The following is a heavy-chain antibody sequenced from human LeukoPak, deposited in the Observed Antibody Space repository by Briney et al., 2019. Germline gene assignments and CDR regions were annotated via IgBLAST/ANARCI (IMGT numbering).Heavy chain of an antibody. CDR3: ARVRSSVTPEFQH. CDR1: GGSITTYY. Sequence: SETLSLTCTVSGGSITTYYWSWIRQPPGKGLEWIGYIYYSRNTMYNPSLKSRVTISIDTSKNQLSLKVNSVTAADTAVYYCARVRSSVTPEFQHWGQGTLVTVSS. V-gene: IGHV4-59*08. CDR2: IYYSRNT. J-gene: IGHJ1*01. D-gene: IGHD4-17*01.